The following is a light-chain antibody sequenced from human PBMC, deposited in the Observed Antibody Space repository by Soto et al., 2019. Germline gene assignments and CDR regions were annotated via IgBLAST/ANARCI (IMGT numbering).Light chain of an antibody. CDR3: QKYGNSGT. J-gene: IGKJ2*01. CDR1: QNVGNN. Sequence: EIVMTQSPATLSMSPGERATLSCRASQNVGNNLVWYQQKPGQAPRLLIVGGSMRATGIPDRFGGSGSGTDFTLTISRLEPEDFAVYYCQKYGNSGTFGQGTKVDIK. V-gene: IGKV3-20*01. CDR2: GGS.